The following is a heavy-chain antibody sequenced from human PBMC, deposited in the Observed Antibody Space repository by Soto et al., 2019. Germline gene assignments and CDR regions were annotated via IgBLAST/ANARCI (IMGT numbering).Heavy chain of an antibody. V-gene: IGHV4-61*01. CDR3: ARGGYYDSTGYPTFDY. CDR1: GGSVSSETYY. J-gene: IGHJ4*02. CDR2: IYYIGKT. D-gene: IGHD3-22*01. Sequence: SETLSLTCTVSGGSVSSETYYWSWIRQSPGKGLEWIGYIYYIGKTDFNPSLNSRGTISVDTSKNQFSLKLSSVTPADTAVYYCARGGYYDSTGYPTFDYWGQGTLVTVSS.